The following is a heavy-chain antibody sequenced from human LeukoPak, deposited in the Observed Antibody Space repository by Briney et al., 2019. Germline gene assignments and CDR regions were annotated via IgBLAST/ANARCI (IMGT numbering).Heavy chain of an antibody. Sequence: AGGSLRLSCEASGFTINAYAMHWVRQAPGKGLEWVSLINKDGSATYYADSVKGRFTISRDNSKNSLYLQMNSLRSEDTALYYCATWAFYHSLDVWGQGTTVTVSS. CDR1: GFTINAYA. CDR3: ATWAFYHSLDV. J-gene: IGHJ6*02. V-gene: IGHV3-43*02. D-gene: IGHD1-26*01. CDR2: INKDGSAT.